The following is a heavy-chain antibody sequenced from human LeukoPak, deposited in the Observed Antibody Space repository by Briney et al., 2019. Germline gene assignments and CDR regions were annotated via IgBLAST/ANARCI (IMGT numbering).Heavy chain of an antibody. V-gene: IGHV3-11*01. D-gene: IGHD3-10*01. Sequence: GGSLRLSCAASGFTFSDYYMSWIRQAPGKGLEWVSYISSSGSTIYYADSVKGRFTISRDNAKNSLYLQMNSLRAEDTALYYCARDKAHVGGFGELKQVKNYYYYYMDVWGKGTTVTVSS. CDR1: GFTFSDYY. J-gene: IGHJ6*03. CDR2: ISSSGSTI. CDR3: ARDKAHVGGFGELKQVKNYYYYYMDV.